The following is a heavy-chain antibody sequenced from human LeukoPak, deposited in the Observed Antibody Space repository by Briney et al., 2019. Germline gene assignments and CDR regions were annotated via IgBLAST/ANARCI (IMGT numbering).Heavy chain of an antibody. V-gene: IGHV3-21*01. Sequence: GGSLRLSCAASGFTFSSYSMSWVRQAPGKGLEWVSSISSSSSYIYYADSVKGRFTISRDNAKNSLYLQMNSLRAEDTAVYYCASLRWLEGQYYFDYWGQGTLVTVSS. CDR2: ISSSSSYI. D-gene: IGHD4-23*01. J-gene: IGHJ4*02. CDR3: ASLRWLEGQYYFDY. CDR1: GFTFSSYS.